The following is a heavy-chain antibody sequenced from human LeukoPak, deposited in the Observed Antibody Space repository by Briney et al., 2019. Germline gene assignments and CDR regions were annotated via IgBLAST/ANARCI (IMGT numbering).Heavy chain of an antibody. D-gene: IGHD3-22*01. J-gene: IGHJ3*02. CDR3: ASPWLLEAFDI. CDR1: GGSISSSSYY. V-gene: IGHV4-39*01. Sequence: SETLSLTCTVSGGSISSSSYYWGWIRQPPGKGLEWIGSIYYSGSTYYNPSRKSRVTIPVATSKTQFSLRLSSVTAAATAVYYCASPWLLEAFDIWGQGTMVTVSS. CDR2: IYYSGST.